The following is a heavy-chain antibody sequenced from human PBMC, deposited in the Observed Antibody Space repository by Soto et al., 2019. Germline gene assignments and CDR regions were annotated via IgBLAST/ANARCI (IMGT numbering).Heavy chain of an antibody. CDR2: TSNDGSNT. CDR3: ARGNLDV. J-gene: IGHJ6*02. D-gene: IGHD1-7*01. CDR1: AFPLSKFV. Sequence: QVQVVESGGGVVQPGKSLRLSCAASAFPLSKFVMHWVRQAPGRGLEWVAVTSNDGSNTFYADSVKGRCTIARDNSKNTVYLQMNSLRTEDTAVYYCARGNLDVWGQGTTVTVSS. V-gene: IGHV3-30-3*01.